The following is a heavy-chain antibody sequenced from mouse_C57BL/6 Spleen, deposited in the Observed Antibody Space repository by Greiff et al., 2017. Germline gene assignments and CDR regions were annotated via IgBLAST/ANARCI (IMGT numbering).Heavy chain of an antibody. V-gene: IGHV14-4*01. J-gene: IGHJ2*01. CDR3: VNSYYFDY. D-gene: IGHD1-3*01. CDR1: GFNIKDDY. CDR2: IDPENGDT. Sequence: VQLQQSGAELVRPGASVKLSCTASGFNIKDDYMHWVKQRPEQGLEWIGWIDPENGDTEYASKFQGKATITADTSSNTAYLQLSSLTSEDTAVYYCVNSYYFDYWGQGTTLTVSS.